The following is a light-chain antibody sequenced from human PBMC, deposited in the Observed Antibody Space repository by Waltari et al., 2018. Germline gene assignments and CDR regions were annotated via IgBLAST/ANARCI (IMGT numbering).Light chain of an antibody. Sequence: DVVLTQSPLSLPVTLGQPASISCKSSQSLVHSDGNTYLAWFHQRPGQSPRRLIYKVSNRESGVPDRFSASGSGTDFTLKINRVEAEDVGVYYCMQGTHWPLTFGGGTKVEMK. CDR2: KVS. CDR1: QSLVHSDGNTY. CDR3: MQGTHWPLT. V-gene: IGKV2-30*02. J-gene: IGKJ4*01.